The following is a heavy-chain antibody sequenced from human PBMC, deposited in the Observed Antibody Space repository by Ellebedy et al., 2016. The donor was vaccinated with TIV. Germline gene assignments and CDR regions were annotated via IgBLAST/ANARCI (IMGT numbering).Heavy chain of an antibody. CDR1: GYTFTSFG. CDR2: ISWYNGNT. Sequence: AASVKVSCKASGYTFTSFGIIWVRQAPGQGLEWMGWISWYNGNTKYGQTFQGRLTMPTDTSTSTAYMELRSLRPDDTAVYFCARGGNYYTSSGDYRYYFDYWGQGTLVTVSS. J-gene: IGHJ4*02. V-gene: IGHV1-18*01. CDR3: ARGGNYYTSSGDYRYYFDY. D-gene: IGHD2-21*02.